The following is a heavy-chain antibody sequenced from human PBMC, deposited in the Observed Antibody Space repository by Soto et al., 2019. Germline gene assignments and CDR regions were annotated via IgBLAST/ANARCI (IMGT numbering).Heavy chain of an antibody. V-gene: IGHV4-30-4*01. D-gene: IGHD5-18*01. CDR1: GGSVSSGDYY. J-gene: IGHJ4*02. CDR3: ARVRLRNTPWFEY. CDR2: IYYSGST. Sequence: SETLSLTCTVSGGSVSSGDYYWSWIRQPPGKGLEWIGYIYYSGSTYYNPSLKSRVTISIDTSNNQFSLKLSSVTAADSAVYYCARVRLRNTPWFEYWGRGTLVTVSS.